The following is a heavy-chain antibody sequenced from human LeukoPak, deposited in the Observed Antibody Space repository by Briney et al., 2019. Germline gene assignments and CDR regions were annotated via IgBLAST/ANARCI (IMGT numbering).Heavy chain of an antibody. CDR2: INPNSGGT. V-gene: IGHV1-2*02. CDR3: SLWFRELLEDGPFDY. CDR1: GYTFTGYY. D-gene: IGHD3-10*01. Sequence: ASVKVSCKASGYTFTGYYMHWVRQAPGQGLEWMGWINPNSGGTNYAQKFQGRVTMTRDTSISTAYMELSRLRSDDTAVYYCSLWFRELLEDGPFDYWGQGTLVTVSS. J-gene: IGHJ4*02.